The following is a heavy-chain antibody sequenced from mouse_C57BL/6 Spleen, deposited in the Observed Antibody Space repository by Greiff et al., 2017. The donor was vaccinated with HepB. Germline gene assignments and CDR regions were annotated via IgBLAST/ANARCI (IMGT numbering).Heavy chain of an antibody. CDR3: AGLFEAWFAY. V-gene: IGHV1-80*01. J-gene: IGHJ3*01. CDR1: GYAFSSYW. CDR2: IYPGDGDT. D-gene: IGHD6-1*01. Sequence: LVESGAELVKPGASVKISCKASGYAFSSYWMNWVKQRPGKGLEWIGQIYPGDGDTNYNGKFKGKATLTADKSSSTAYMQLSSLTAEDSAVYFCAGLFEAWFAYWGQGTLVTVSA.